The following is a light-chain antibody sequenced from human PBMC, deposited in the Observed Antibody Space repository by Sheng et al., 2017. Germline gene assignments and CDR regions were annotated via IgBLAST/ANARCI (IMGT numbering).Light chain of an antibody. CDR1: QSISSW. CDR2: KAS. Sequence: DIQMTQSPSTLSASVGDRVTITCRASQSISSWLAWYQQKPGKAPKLLIYKASSLESGVPSRFSGSGSGTDFTLTISSLQPEDFASYYCQQYGSSSWTFGQGTKVEFK. CDR3: QQYGSSSWT. V-gene: IGKV1-5*03. J-gene: IGKJ1*01.